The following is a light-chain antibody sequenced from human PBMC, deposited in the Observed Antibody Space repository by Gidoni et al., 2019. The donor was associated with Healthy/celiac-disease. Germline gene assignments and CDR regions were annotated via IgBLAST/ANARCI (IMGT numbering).Light chain of an antibody. J-gene: IGKJ1*01. V-gene: IGKV3-11*01. CDR2: AAS. CDR1: QSVSSY. CDR3: QQRSNWPPWT. Sequence: EIVLTQSPATLSLSPGERAPLSCRASQSVSSYLAWYQQKPGQAPRLLIYAASNRATGIPARFSGSGSGTDFTLTISSLEPEDFAVYYCQQRSNWPPWTFGQXTKVEIK.